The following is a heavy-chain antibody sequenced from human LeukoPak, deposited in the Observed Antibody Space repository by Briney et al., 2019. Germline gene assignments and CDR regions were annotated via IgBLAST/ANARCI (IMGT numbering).Heavy chain of an antibody. CDR1: GGSISSNNW. J-gene: IGHJ5*02. Sequence: SGTLSLTCAVSGGSISSNNWWGWVRQPPGKGLEWIGYIYHSGSIYYSPSLKSRVTISVDRSKNQFSLKLSSVTAADTAVYYCARGTERASWFDPWGQGTLVTVSS. CDR2: IYHSGSI. CDR3: ARGTERASWFDP. D-gene: IGHD1-1*01. V-gene: IGHV4-4*02.